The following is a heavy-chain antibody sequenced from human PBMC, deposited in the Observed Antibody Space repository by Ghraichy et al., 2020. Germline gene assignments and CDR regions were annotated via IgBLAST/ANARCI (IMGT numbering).Heavy chain of an antibody. J-gene: IGHJ4*02. CDR1: GFAFSSYA. CDR2: IGGSDSST. Sequence: GGSLRLSCAASGFAFSSYAMSWVRQSPGKGLEWVSAIGGSDSSTYYADSVKGRFAISRDNFKNTLYLQMSSLRAEDAAVYYCAKATADGFCSGGSCSGYFFDYWGQGTLVTVSS. V-gene: IGHV3-23*01. CDR3: AKATADGFCSGGSCSGYFFDY. D-gene: IGHD2-15*01.